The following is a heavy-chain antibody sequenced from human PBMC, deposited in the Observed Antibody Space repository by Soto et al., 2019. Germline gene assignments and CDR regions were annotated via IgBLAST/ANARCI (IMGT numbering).Heavy chain of an antibody. CDR2: INDYNGNT. CDR1: GYTFTSYG. J-gene: IGHJ4*02. CDR3: ARDWFGGDY. Sequence: QVQLGQSGAEVKKPGASVKVSCKASGYTFTSYGISWVRQAPGQGLEWMGWINDYNGNTNYAQNLQGRLTMTTDTSTSTASMELRSLRSDDTAVYYCARDWFGGDYWGQGTLVTVSS. D-gene: IGHD3-16*01. V-gene: IGHV1-18*01.